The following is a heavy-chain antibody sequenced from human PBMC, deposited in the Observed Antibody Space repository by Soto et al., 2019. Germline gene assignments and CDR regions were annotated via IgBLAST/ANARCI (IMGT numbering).Heavy chain of an antibody. CDR2: IWYDGSNK. CDR1: GFTFNSYA. J-gene: IGHJ6*03. Sequence: QVQLVESGGGVVQPGRSLRLSCAATGFTFNSYAMHWVRQAPGKGLQWVAVIWYDGSNKYYTDSVKGRFPISRDNSKNTLYLHMDSLRAEDTAVYYCAIDRLRFVKWLLGRHMGVWGKGTTVTVSS. V-gene: IGHV3-33*01. D-gene: IGHD3-3*01. CDR3: AIDRLRFVKWLLGRHMGV.